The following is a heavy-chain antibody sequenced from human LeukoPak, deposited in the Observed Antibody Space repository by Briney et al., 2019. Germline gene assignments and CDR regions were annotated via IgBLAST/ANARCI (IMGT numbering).Heavy chain of an antibody. J-gene: IGHJ4*02. CDR2: IYYSGST. V-gene: IGHV4-61*08. CDR3: ARGSYDSSGYYLDY. Sequence: SETLSLTCTVSAGSISSGGYYWSWIRQPPGKGLEWIGYIYYSGSTNYNPSLKSRVTISVDTSKNQFSLKLSSVTAADTAVYYCARGSYDSSGYYLDYWGQGTLVTVSS. D-gene: IGHD3-22*01. CDR1: AGSISSGGYY.